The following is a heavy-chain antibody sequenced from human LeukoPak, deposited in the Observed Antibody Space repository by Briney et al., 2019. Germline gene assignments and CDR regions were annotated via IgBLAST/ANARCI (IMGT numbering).Heavy chain of an antibody. Sequence: PSETLSLTCTVSGGSITSSGYSWSWIRQPPGKGLEYIGYVYHSGNTYYNPSLKSRVTMSVDRSKNQFSLKLSSVTAADTAVYYCAMVSTGTGTYWFDPWGQGTLVTVSS. J-gene: IGHJ5*02. CDR1: GGSITSSGYS. CDR3: AMVSTGTGTYWFDP. V-gene: IGHV4-30-2*01. CDR2: VYHSGNT. D-gene: IGHD1-14*01.